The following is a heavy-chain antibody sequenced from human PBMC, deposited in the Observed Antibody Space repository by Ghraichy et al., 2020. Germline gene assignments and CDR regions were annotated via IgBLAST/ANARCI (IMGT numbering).Heavy chain of an antibody. CDR2: ISSSSSTI. V-gene: IGHV3-48*01. Sequence: GGSLRLSCAASGFTFSSYSMNWVRQAPGKGLEWVSYISSSSSTIYYADSVKGRFTISRDNAKNSLYLQMNSLRAEDTAVYYCARDDGITMIVVPRALWPGIDVWGQETTVTVSS. CDR3: ARDDGITMIVVPRALWPGIDV. CDR1: GFTFSSYS. J-gene: IGHJ6*02. D-gene: IGHD3-22*01.